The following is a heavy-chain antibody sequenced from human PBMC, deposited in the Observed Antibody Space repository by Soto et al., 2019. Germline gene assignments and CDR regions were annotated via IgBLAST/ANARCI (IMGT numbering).Heavy chain of an antibody. V-gene: IGHV1-46*02. CDR1: GYPLNTYY. J-gene: IGHJ3*02. D-gene: IGHD2-21*01. CDR2: INPRGGSA. CDR3: TRVTIAGARNGFDI. Sequence: ASVKVSCKPSGYPLNTYYLHWVRQAPGQGLEWMGMINPRGGSASYAQKFQGRITMTRDTSTSTVHMELSSLRSEDTAAYFCTRVTIAGARNGFDIWGQGTMVTVSS.